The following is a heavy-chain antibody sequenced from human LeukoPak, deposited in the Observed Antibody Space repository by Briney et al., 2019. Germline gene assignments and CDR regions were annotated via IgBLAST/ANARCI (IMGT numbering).Heavy chain of an antibody. V-gene: IGHV3-20*04. CDR3: ARDRHDYTHYFDY. CDR1: GLTVSSYW. CDR2: INWNGGST. J-gene: IGHJ4*02. Sequence: GGSLRLSCAASGLTVSSYWMSWVRQAPGKGLEWVSGINWNGGSTGYADSVKGRFTISRDNSKNTLYLQMNSLRAEDTAVYYCARDRHDYTHYFDYWGQGTLVTVSS. D-gene: IGHD4-11*01.